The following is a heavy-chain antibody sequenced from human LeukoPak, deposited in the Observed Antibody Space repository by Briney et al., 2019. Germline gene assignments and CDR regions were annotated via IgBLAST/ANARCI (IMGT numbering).Heavy chain of an antibody. Sequence: GGSLRLSCAASGFTFSSYDMHWVRQATGKGLEWVSAIGTAGDTYYPGSVKGRFTISRENAENSLYLQMNSLRAEDTAVYYCARDGAVARWGKAGALGYYGMDVWGQGTTVTVSS. CDR1: GFTFSSYD. CDR3: ARDGAVARWGKAGALGYYGMDV. J-gene: IGHJ6*02. CDR2: IGTAGDT. V-gene: IGHV3-13*01. D-gene: IGHD6-19*01.